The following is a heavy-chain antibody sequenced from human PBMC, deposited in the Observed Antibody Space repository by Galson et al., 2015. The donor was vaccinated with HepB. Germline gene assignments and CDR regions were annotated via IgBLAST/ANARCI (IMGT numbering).Heavy chain of an antibody. CDR3: ARGALVAVVGATQNNWFDP. J-gene: IGHJ5*02. V-gene: IGHV1-18*01. CDR1: GYTFSSYS. CDR2: ISAYDGNT. D-gene: IGHD2-15*01. Sequence: SVKVSCKASGYTFSSYSITWVRQAPGQGLEWMGWISAYDGNTESAQNLQGRLTMTTDTSRTTAYMELRSLRSDDTAVYYCARGALVAVVGATQNNWFDPWGQGTLVTVSS.